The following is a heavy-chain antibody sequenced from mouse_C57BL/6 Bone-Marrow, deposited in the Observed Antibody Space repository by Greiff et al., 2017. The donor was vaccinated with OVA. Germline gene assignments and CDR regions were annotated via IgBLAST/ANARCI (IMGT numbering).Heavy chain of an antibody. J-gene: IGHJ2*01. CDR2: IYPSDSET. CDR3: ARSIYYYGSSLFDY. CDR1: GYTFTSYW. V-gene: IGHV1-61*01. D-gene: IGHD1-1*01. Sequence: VQLQQSGAELVRPGSSVKLSCKASGYTFTSYWMDWVKQRPGQGLEWIGNIYPSDSETHYNQKFKDKATLTVDKSSSTAYMQLSSLTSEDSAVYYCARSIYYYGSSLFDYWGQGTTLTVSS.